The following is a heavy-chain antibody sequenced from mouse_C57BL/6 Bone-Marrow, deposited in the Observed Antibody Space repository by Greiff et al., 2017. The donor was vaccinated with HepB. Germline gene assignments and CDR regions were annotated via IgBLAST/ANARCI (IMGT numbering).Heavy chain of an antibody. Sequence: QLQQSGPELVKPGASVKISCKASGYSFTSYYIHWVKQRPGQGLEWIGWIYPGSGNTKYNEKFKGKATLTADTSSSTAYMQLSSLTSEDSAVYYCARTGPYYAMDYWGQGTSVTVSS. CDR1: GYSFTSYY. CDR2: IYPGSGNT. CDR3: ARTGPYYAMDY. V-gene: IGHV1-66*01. D-gene: IGHD4-1*01. J-gene: IGHJ4*01.